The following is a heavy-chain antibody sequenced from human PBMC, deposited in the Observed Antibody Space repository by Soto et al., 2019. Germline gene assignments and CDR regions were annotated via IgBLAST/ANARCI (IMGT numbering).Heavy chain of an antibody. Sequence: WVQKEPGKGQEWVSGIVGDGSSIYYADSVKGRFTISRDNSKNTLYLQMDSLRVEDTAVYYCARDAVDNDGLWLVASWGQGTLVTVSS. CDR3: ARDAVDNDGLWLVAS. D-gene: IGHD2-21*01. V-gene: IGHV3-23*01. J-gene: IGHJ5*02. CDR2: IVGDGSSI.